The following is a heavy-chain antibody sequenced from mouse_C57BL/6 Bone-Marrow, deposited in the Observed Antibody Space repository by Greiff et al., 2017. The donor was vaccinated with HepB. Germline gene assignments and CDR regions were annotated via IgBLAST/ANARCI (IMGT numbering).Heavy chain of an antibody. D-gene: IGHD2-14*01. CDR2: INTGGTYT. CDR1: GFTFSTSG. Sequence: EVQGVESGGDLVKPGGSLKLSCVASGFTFSTSGMSWVRQTPDKRLEWVATINTGGTYTYYPASVKGRFTISKDTAKNTLFLQMNSLKSEDSAIYYCTRDRFDYYFDYWGQGTTLTVTS. V-gene: IGHV5-6*01. J-gene: IGHJ2*01. CDR3: TRDRFDYYFDY.